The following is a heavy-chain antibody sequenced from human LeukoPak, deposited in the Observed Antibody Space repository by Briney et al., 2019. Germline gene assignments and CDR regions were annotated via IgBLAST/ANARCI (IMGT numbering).Heavy chain of an antibody. CDR1: GFTFSSYD. Sequence: GGSLRLSCAASGFTFSSYDMHWVRQATGKGLEWVSAIGTAGDTYYPGSVKGRFTISRENVKNSLYLQMNSLRAGDTAVYYCARARPYYGSGSYYKPIYYYYGMDVWGQGTTVTVSS. D-gene: IGHD3-10*01. V-gene: IGHV3-13*01. CDR3: ARARPYYGSGSYYKPIYYYYGMDV. CDR2: IGTAGDT. J-gene: IGHJ6*02.